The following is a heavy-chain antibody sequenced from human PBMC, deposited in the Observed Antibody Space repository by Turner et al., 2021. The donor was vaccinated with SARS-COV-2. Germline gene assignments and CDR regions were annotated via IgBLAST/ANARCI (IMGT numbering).Heavy chain of an antibody. Sequence: QVQLVESGGGVVQPGRSLRLSCAASGFTFSSYGMHWVRQAPGKGLEWVAVISYDGSNKYYADSVKGRFTISRDNSKNTLYVQMNSLRAEDTAVYYCAKDKYDFWSGVMGTYYYYGMDVWGQGTTVTVSS. V-gene: IGHV3-30*18. CDR1: GFTFSSYG. D-gene: IGHD3-3*01. CDR3: AKDKYDFWSGVMGTYYYYGMDV. CDR2: ISYDGSNK. J-gene: IGHJ6*02.